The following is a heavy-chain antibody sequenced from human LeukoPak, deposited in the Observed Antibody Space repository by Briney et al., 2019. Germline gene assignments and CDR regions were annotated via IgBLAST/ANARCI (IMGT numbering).Heavy chain of an antibody. V-gene: IGHV4-59*08. CDR1: GASMSDYY. D-gene: IGHD3-9*01. CDR3: VRRVRYYGQNDY. Sequence: SETLSLTCTVSGASMSDYYWSWIRQPPGKGLEWIGYIYYTGSTNYNPSLKSRVTMSVDTSKNQISLKLSSVTAADSAVYYCVRRVRYYGQNDYWGQGTLVTVSS. J-gene: IGHJ4*02. CDR2: IYYTGST.